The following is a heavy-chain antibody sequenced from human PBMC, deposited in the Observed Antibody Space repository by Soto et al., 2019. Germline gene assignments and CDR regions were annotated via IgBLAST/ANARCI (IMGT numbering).Heavy chain of an antibody. Sequence: SLRLSCVASGFSFDDFVMNWVRQRPGKGLEWVSSVSWNSGAKLYADSVKGRFAISRDSAKKSVYLQMNSLRPDDTAFYYCAKGVATAVPALDYWGQGTLVTLL. CDR1: GFSFDDFV. CDR2: VSWNSGAK. V-gene: IGHV3-9*01. CDR3: AKGVATAVPALDY. D-gene: IGHD2-21*02. J-gene: IGHJ4*02.